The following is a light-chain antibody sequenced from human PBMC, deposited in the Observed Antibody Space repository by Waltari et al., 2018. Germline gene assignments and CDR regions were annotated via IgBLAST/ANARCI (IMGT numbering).Light chain of an antibody. CDR1: QGISRY. V-gene: IGKV1-8*01. CDR2: ASS. CDR3: QQYYSYPQT. Sequence: AIRMTQSPSSFSASTGDRVTIPCRASQGISRYLAWYQQKPVKAPKLLIYASSTLQSGVPSRFSGSGSGTDFTLTISCLQSEDFATYYCQQYYSYPQTFGQGTKVEIK. J-gene: IGKJ1*01.